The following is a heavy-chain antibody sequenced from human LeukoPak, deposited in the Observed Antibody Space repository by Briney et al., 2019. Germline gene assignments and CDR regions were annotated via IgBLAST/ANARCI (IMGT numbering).Heavy chain of an antibody. D-gene: IGHD3-10*01. CDR3: VRDLTGAGFDP. CDR2: INYSGST. J-gene: IGHJ5*02. CDR1: GGSISSYY. Sequence: SQTLSLTCTVSGGSISSYYWSWIRQPPGQGLEWIGYINYSGSTNYNPSLESRVTISVDRSKNQFSLKLSSVTAADTAVYYCVRDLTGAGFDPWGQGTLVTVSS. V-gene: IGHV4-59*01.